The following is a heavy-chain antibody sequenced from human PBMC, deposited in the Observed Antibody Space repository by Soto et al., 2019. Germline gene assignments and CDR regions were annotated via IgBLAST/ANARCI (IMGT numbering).Heavy chain of an antibody. D-gene: IGHD6-19*01. Sequence: QVQLVQSGAEEKKPGASVKVSCKASGYTFTSYAMHWVRQAPGQRLEWIGWINAGNGNTKYSQKFQGRVTITRDTSASTAYMELSSLRSEDTAVYYCAGVEQWLVGGYWGQGTLVTVSS. CDR1: GYTFTSYA. CDR2: INAGNGNT. V-gene: IGHV1-3*05. J-gene: IGHJ1*01. CDR3: AGVEQWLVGGY.